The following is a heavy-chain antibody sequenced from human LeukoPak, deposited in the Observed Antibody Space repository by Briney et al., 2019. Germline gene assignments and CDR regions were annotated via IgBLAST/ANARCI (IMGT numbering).Heavy chain of an antibody. V-gene: IGHV3-23*01. J-gene: IGHJ5*02. CDR3: ASEDSEGGPNWFDP. CDR2: FSGSGDGT. Sequence: GGSLRLSCAASGFTFRSYGMSWVHQAPGKGLEWVSAFSGSGDGTNYADSVKDRFIIGRDNSKNTLYLQMNSLRDEDTAVYSCASEDSEGGPNWFDPWGQGTLVTVSS. CDR1: GFTFRSYG. D-gene: IGHD1-14*01.